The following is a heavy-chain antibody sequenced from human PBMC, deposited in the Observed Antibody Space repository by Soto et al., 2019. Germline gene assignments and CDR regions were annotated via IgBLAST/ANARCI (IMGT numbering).Heavy chain of an antibody. Sequence: PGGSLRLSCAASGFTFSSYAMHWVRHAPGKGLEWVAVISYDGSNKYYADSVKGRFTISRDNSKNTLYLQMNSLRAEDTAVYFSARGGTAIYYWGQGALVTVSS. CDR2: ISYDGSNK. D-gene: IGHD1-1*01. J-gene: IGHJ4*02. V-gene: IGHV3-30-3*01. CDR1: GFTFSSYA. CDR3: ARGGTAIYY.